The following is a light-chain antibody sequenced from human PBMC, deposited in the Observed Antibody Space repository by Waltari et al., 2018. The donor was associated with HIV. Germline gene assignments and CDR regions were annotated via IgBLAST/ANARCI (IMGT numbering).Light chain of an antibody. Sequence: QSALTQPASVSGSPGQSITISCTGTSSDVGGYNYVSWYQQHPGKAPKLMIYDVGKRPAGVSNRFFGSKSGHTASLAVSGLRAEDEADYYCSSFTRSSTRVFGGGTKLTVL. CDR3: SSFTRSSTRV. J-gene: IGLJ3*02. V-gene: IGLV2-14*03. CDR1: SSDVGGYNY. CDR2: DVG.